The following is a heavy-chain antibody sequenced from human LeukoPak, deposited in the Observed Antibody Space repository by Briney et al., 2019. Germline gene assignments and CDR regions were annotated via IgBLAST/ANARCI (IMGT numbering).Heavy chain of an antibody. V-gene: IGHV3-23*01. Sequence: GGSLRLSCVASGITFSNYAVSWVRRAPEKGLDWVSVISGSAHKIRYADSVKGRFTISRDNSENIVYLQMNNLRVEDTAVYYCAGRPTGYSSGYIHWGQGTLVTVSS. CDR3: AGRPTGYSSGYIH. J-gene: IGHJ4*02. CDR1: GITFSNYA. D-gene: IGHD5-18*01. CDR2: ISGSAHKI.